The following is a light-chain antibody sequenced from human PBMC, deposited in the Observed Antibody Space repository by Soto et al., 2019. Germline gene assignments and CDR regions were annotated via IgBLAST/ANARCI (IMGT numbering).Light chain of an antibody. V-gene: IGLV2-14*01. J-gene: IGLJ1*01. CDR3: NSYTTSNTLV. CDR2: EVS. CDR1: SSDVGNYNY. Sequence: HSALTQPASVSGSPGQSITISCTGSSSDVGNYNYVSWYQQYPGKAPKLMIYEVSHRPSGVSNRFSASKSGNTASLTISGLQAEDEADYFCNSYTTSNTLVLGTGTKLTVL.